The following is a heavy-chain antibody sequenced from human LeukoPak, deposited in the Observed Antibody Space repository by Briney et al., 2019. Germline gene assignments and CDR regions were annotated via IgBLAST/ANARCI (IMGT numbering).Heavy chain of an antibody. CDR3: ARTYYYGSGRYYRSFYVMDV. CDR1: GFTFSSYW. Sequence: GGSLRLSCAASGFTFSSYWMSWVRQAPGKGLEWVTNINQDGSEKYYVDSVKGLFTISRDNAKNSLYLQMNSLRAEDTAVYYCARTYYYGSGRYYRSFYVMDVWGQGATVTVSS. D-gene: IGHD3-10*01. V-gene: IGHV3-7*05. CDR2: INQDGSEK. J-gene: IGHJ6*02.